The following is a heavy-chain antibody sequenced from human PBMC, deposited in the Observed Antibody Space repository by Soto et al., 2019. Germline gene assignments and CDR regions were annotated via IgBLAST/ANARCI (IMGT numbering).Heavy chain of an antibody. D-gene: IGHD5-18*01. J-gene: IGHJ4*02. CDR1: GDSISSGDYY. CDR2: LYYSGST. CDR3: ARGTGAYNYVRPRELDF. V-gene: IGHV4-31*03. Sequence: SETLSLTCTVSGDSISSGDYYWNWIRQHPGKGLEWIGYLYYSGSTYYSPSLRSRVTISVDTSKNQFSLKLSSVTAADTAVYFCARGTGAYNYVRPRELDFWGQGTLVTVSS.